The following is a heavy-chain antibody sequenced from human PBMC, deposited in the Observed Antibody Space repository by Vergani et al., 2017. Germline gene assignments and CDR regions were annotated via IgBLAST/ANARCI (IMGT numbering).Heavy chain of an antibody. V-gene: IGHV3-23*01. CDR2: ISGSGGST. CDR1: GFTFNHYA. J-gene: IGHJ6*02. CDR3: AKANPRNSGYDYLYYYHAMDV. Sequence: EVQLLESGGDLVQPGGSLRLSCAASGFTFNHYAMNWVRQAPGTGLEWVSGISGSGGSTYYAGSVKGRFTISRDSSKNTLYLQRNSLSAGDTAVYYCAKANPRNSGYDYLYYYHAMDVWGQGTTVTVSS. D-gene: IGHD5-12*01.